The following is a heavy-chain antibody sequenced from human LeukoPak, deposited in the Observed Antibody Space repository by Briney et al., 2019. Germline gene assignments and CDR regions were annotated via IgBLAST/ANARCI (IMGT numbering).Heavy chain of an antibody. CDR2: ISSGSSFI. J-gene: IGHJ4*02. V-gene: IGHV3-21*01. CDR1: GFTFSSYS. Sequence: PGGSLRLSCTASGFTFSSYSMSWIRQAPGKGLEWVSSISSGSSFIHYADSVKGRFTTSRDNAKNSLYLEMNSLRAEDTAIYYCARDRLLWFGEFLGPPGGQGSLVTVSS. CDR3: ARDRLLWFGEFLGPP. D-gene: IGHD3-10*01.